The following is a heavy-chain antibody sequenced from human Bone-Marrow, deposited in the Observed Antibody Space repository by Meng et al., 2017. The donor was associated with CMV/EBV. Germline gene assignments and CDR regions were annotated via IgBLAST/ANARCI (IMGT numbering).Heavy chain of an antibody. CDR3: ASWGSTSSAYGMDV. D-gene: IGHD2-2*01. Sequence: GESLKISCVASGFTFSSYAMHWVRQAPGKGLEWVAVMSYDGSDTYYADSAKGRFTISRDNAKNTLYLQMNSLRAEDTAVYYCASWGSTSSAYGMDVWGQGTTVTVSS. CDR2: MSYDGSDT. V-gene: IGHV3-30*04. J-gene: IGHJ6*02. CDR1: GFTFSSYA.